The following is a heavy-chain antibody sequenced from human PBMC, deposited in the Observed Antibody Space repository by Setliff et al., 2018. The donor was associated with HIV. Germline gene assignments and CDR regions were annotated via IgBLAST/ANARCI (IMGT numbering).Heavy chain of an antibody. J-gene: IGHJ4*02. CDR3: ARPLRGYDSSELGF. CDR1: GYSVTSYW. V-gene: IGHV5-51*01. Sequence: GESLKISCKTSGYSVTSYWIGWVRQKPGKGLEWMGIIHPGDSDTRYSPSFEGRVTFSADKSVSTAYLQWSSLRASDTAMYYCARPLRGYDSSELGFWGQGTLVTVSS. D-gene: IGHD3-22*01. CDR2: IHPGDSDT.